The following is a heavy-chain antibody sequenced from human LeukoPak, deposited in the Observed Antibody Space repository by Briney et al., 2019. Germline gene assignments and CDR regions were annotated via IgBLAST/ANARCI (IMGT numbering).Heavy chain of an antibody. V-gene: IGHV3-33*06. CDR3: AKDGIPYYYDSSGYYY. D-gene: IGHD3-22*01. J-gene: IGHJ4*02. CDR2: IWYDGSNK. Sequence: PGRSLRLSCAASGFTFSNYAMHWVRQAPGKGLEWVALIWYDGSNKYYADSVKGRFTISRDNSKNTLYLQMNSLRAEDTAVYYCAKDGIPYYYDSSGYYYWGQGTLVTVSS. CDR1: GFTFSNYA.